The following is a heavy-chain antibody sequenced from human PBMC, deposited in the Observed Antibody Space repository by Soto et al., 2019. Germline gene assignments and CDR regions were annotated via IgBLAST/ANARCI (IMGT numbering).Heavy chain of an antibody. CDR2: ISGDTSNT. CDR3: GRDAGEADEMFES. J-gene: IGHJ4*02. CDR1: GFTFTAYG. D-gene: IGHD2-21*01. V-gene: IGHV3-23*01. Sequence: GGSLRLSCAGSGFTFTAYGINWVRQGPKEGLEWVSTISGDTSNTHYADSVKGRFTMSRDNSKNTVFLQMNSVRVEDTDVYYCGRDAGEADEMFESWGPGIHVTVSS.